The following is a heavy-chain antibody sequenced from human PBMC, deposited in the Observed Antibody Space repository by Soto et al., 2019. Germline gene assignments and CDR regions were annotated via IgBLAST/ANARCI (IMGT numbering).Heavy chain of an antibody. CDR3: AKGLSDFWSGYFPS. D-gene: IGHD3-3*01. CDR1: GFTFSSYG. V-gene: IGHV3-30*18. CDR2: ISYDGSNK. Sequence: LRLSCAASGFTFSSYGMHWVRQAPGKGLEWVAVISYDGSNKYYADSVKGRFTISRDNSKNTLYLQMNSLRAEDTAVYYRAKGLSDFWSGYFPSWGQGTLVTVSS. J-gene: IGHJ5*02.